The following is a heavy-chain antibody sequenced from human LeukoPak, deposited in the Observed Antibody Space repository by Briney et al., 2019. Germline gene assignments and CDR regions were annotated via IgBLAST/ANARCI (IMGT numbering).Heavy chain of an antibody. J-gene: IGHJ4*02. CDR3: ARVPGPRDGYNWYFDY. D-gene: IGHD5-24*01. V-gene: IGHV4-30-2*01. CDR1: GGSNSSGGYY. CDR2: IYHSGST. Sequence: PSETLSLTCTVSGGSNSSGGYYWSWIRQPPGKGLEWIGYIYHSGSTYYNPSLKSRVTISVDRSKNQFSLKLSSVTAADTAVYYCARVPGPRDGYNWYFDYWGQGTLVTVPS.